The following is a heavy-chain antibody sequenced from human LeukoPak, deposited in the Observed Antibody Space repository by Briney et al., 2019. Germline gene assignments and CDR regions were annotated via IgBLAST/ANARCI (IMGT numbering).Heavy chain of an antibody. J-gene: IGHJ4*02. D-gene: IGHD1-26*01. V-gene: IGHV3-23*01. Sequence: GGSLRLSCAASGFTFSDFAMTWVRQAPGKGLEWVSAMSGSGDATYYADSVKGRFTISRDNSKNTLYLQMNSLRAEDTAVYYCAKGQWELLPYGYWGQGTLVTVSS. CDR3: AKGQWELLPYGY. CDR1: GFTFSDFA. CDR2: MSGSGDAT.